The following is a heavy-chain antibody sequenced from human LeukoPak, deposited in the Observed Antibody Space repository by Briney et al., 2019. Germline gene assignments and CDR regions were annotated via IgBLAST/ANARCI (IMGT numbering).Heavy chain of an antibody. J-gene: IGHJ4*02. CDR3: ARAPPRYRYSGSYSS. D-gene: IGHD1-26*01. CDR2: INPSGGST. Sequence: ASVKVSCKASGYTFTSYYMHWVRQAPGQGLEWMGIINPSGGSTSYAQKFQGRVTMTRGTSTSTVYMELSSLRSEDTAVYYCARAPPRYRYSGSYSSWGQGTLVTVSS. CDR1: GYTFTSYY. V-gene: IGHV1-46*01.